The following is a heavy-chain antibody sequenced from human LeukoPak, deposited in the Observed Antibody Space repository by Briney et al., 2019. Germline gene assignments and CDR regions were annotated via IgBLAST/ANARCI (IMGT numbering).Heavy chain of an antibody. CDR1: GFTFSSYW. J-gene: IGHJ4*02. CDR3: AKGASGSYHTPYDY. D-gene: IGHD1-26*01. CDR2: IKQDGSEK. V-gene: IGHV3-7*03. Sequence: GGSLRLSCAASGFTFSSYWMSWVRQAPGKGLEWVANIKQDGSEKYYVDSVKGRFTISRDNAKNSLYLQMSSLRAEDTAVYYCAKGASGSYHTPYDYWGQGTLVTVSS.